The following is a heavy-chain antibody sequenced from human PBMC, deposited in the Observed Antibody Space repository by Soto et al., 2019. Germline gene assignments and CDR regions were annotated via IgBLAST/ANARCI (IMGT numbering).Heavy chain of an antibody. CDR1: GFTLSSYS. V-gene: IGHV3-21*01. J-gene: IGHJ2*01. Sequence: PGGSLRLSCAASGFTLSSYSMNWVRQAPGKGLEWVSSISSSSSYIYYADSVKGRFTISRDNAKNSLYLQMNSLRAEDTAVYYCAREGDIVVGGGYFDLWGRGTLVTVSS. CDR2: ISSSSSYI. D-gene: IGHD2-2*01. CDR3: AREGDIVVGGGYFDL.